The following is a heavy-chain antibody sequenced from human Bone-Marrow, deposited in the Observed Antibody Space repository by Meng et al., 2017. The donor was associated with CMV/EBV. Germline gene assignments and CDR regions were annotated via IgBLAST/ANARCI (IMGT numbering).Heavy chain of an antibody. CDR1: GYTFTSYG. J-gene: IGHJ4*02. CDR2: INPNSGGT. D-gene: IGHD3-10*01. Sequence: ASVKVSCKASGYTFTSYGISWVRQAPGQGLEWMGWINPNSGGTNYAQKFQGRVTMTRDTSISTAHMELSRLRSDDTAVYYCATLGGPMGRGYFDYCGQGRLVTVSS. V-gene: IGHV1-2*02. CDR3: ATLGGPMGRGYFDY.